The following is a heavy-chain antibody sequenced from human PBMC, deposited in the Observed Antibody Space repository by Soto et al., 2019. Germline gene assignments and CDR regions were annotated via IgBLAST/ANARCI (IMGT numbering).Heavy chain of an antibody. CDR1: GFTIENSV. CDR3: ARAQKWRQLSLNVFDL. Sequence: SGGSLRLSCVASGFTIENSVMHWVRQTAGKGLMSVSRITGAGDGTLYADSVQGRFTISRDNAKNTVYLHMTGLRVEETAVYYCARAQKWRQLSLNVFDLWGQGTTVTVSS. CDR2: ITGAGDGT. J-gene: IGHJ3*01. V-gene: IGHV3-74*01. D-gene: IGHD5-18*01.